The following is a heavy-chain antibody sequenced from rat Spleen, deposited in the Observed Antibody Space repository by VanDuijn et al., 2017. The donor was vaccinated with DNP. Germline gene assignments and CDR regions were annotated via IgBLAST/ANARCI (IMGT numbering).Heavy chain of an antibody. V-gene: IGHV5-31*01. D-gene: IGHD1-7*01. CDR1: GFTFNNYW. Sequence: EVQLVESGGDLVQPGRSLKVSCVVSGFTFNNYWMTWIRQVPGKGLEWVASISTSGEYAHYRDSVKGRFTISRDNSKNTQYLQMDSLRSEDTATYYCTSGLYWGQGVMVTVSS. CDR3: TSGLY. J-gene: IGHJ2*01. CDR2: ISTSGEYA.